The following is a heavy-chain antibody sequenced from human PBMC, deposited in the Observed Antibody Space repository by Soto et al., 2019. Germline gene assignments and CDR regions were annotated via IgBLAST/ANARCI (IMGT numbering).Heavy chain of an antibody. V-gene: IGHV4-39*01. Sequence: SETLSLTCTVSGGSISSSSYYWGWIRQPPGKGLEWIGSIYYSGSTYYNPSLKSRVTISLDTSKNQFSLKLSSVTAADTAVYYCARHSLGYCSSTSCSPDFDYWGQGTLVTVSS. J-gene: IGHJ4*02. CDR3: ARHSLGYCSSTSCSPDFDY. CDR1: GGSISSSSYY. D-gene: IGHD2-2*01. CDR2: IYYSGST.